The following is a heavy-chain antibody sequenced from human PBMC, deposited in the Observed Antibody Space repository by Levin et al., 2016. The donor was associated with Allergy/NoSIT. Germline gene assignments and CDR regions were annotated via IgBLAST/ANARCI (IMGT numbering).Heavy chain of an antibody. CDR1: GFSLVTTGVG. Sequence: SGPTLVKPTQTLTLTCSFSGFSLVTTGVGVGWVRQTPTKALEWLALISWDDRKRYSPSLKTRLSITKDTSKKEVALTMTNMEVVDTGTYYCVRTGLYFYVLDVWGQGTTVTVSS. CDR2: ISWDDRK. D-gene: IGHD3-10*02. V-gene: IGHV2-5*04. J-gene: IGHJ6*02. CDR3: VRTGLYFYVLDV.